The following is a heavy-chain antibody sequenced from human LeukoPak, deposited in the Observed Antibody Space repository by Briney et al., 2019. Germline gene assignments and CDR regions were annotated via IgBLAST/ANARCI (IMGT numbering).Heavy chain of an antibody. J-gene: IGHJ4*02. Sequence: ASVKVSCKASGYTFTSYGISWVRQASGQGLEWMGWISGYNGNTNYAQKLQGRVTMTTDTSTNTAYMELRSLRSDDTAVYYCARAPGEIVGPPAKYYFDYWGQGTLVTVSS. CDR2: ISGYNGNT. CDR3: ARAPGEIVGPPAKYYFDY. D-gene: IGHD1-26*01. V-gene: IGHV1-18*01. CDR1: GYTFTSYG.